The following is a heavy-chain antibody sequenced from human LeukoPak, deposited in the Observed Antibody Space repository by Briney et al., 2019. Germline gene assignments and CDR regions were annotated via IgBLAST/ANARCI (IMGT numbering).Heavy chain of an antibody. J-gene: IGHJ4*02. V-gene: IGHV3-23*01. D-gene: IGHD7-27*01. CDR2: VSGSGDNT. Sequence: GGSLRLSCAASGFTFSPYAMSWVRQAPGKGLEWVSAVSGSGDNTYFADSVKGRFTIARDNSKNTLYLQMNSLRAEDTAVYYCARDYELGYYFDYWGQGTLVTVSS. CDR1: GFTFSPYA. CDR3: ARDYELGYYFDY.